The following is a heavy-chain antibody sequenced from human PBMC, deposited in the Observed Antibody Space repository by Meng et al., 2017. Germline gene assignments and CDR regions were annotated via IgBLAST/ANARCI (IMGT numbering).Heavy chain of an antibody. D-gene: IGHD3-10*01. J-gene: IGHJ3*02. CDR2: ISYDGSNK. V-gene: IGHV3-30*04. CDR3: ASGGRSYDAFDI. Sequence: QGQPGGCGGGVVQPGRSLRLSCAASGFTFSSYAMHWVRQAPGKGLEWVAVISYDGSNKYYADSVKGRFTISRDNSKNTLYLQMNSLRAEDTAVYYCASGGRSYDAFDIWGQGTMVTVSS. CDR1: GFTFSSYA.